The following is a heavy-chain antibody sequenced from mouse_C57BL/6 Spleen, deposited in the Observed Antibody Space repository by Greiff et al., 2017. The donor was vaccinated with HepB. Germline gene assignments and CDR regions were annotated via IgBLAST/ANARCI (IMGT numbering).Heavy chain of an antibody. V-gene: IGHV1-52*01. Sequence: QVQLQQPGADLVRPGSSVKLSCKASGYTFTSYWMHWVKQRPIQGLEWIGNIDPSDSETHYNQKFKDKATLTVDKSSSTAYMQLSSLTSEDSAVYYCARRGTTVVGLDYWGQGTTLTVSS. CDR3: ARRGTTVVGLDY. CDR1: GYTFTSYW. D-gene: IGHD1-1*01. J-gene: IGHJ2*01. CDR2: IDPSDSET.